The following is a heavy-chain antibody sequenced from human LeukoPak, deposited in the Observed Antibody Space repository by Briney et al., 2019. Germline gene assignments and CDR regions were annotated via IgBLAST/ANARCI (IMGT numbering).Heavy chain of an antibody. V-gene: IGHV4-59*12. CDR1: GASISSYY. Sequence: SETLSLTCTVSGASISSYYWSWIRQPPGKGLEWIGYIYGGTNYNPSLKSRVTISVDKSKNQFSLKLSSVTAADTAVYYCARGGHSSGYYYAQHFDYWGQGTLVTVSS. CDR3: ARGGHSSGYYYAQHFDY. CDR2: IYGGT. D-gene: IGHD3-22*01. J-gene: IGHJ4*02.